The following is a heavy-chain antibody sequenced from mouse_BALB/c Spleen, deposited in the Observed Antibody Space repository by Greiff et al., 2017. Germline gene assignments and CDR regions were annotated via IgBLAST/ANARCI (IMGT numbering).Heavy chain of an antibody. CDR2: IDPANGNT. CDR3: AAHSTHWYFDV. J-gene: IGHJ1*01. Sequence: EVQLQQSGAELVKPGASVKLSCTASGFNIKDTYMHWVKQRPEQGLEWIGRIDPANGNTKYDPKFQGKATITADTSSNTAYLQLSSLTSEDTAVYYCAAHSTHWYFDVWGAGTTVTVSS. V-gene: IGHV14-3*02. CDR1: GFNIKDTY.